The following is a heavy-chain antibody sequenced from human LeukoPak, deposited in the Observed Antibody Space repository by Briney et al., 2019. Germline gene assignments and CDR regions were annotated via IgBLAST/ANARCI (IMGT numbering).Heavy chain of an antibody. CDR3: LREREYSYGSYLDH. Sequence: SETLSLTCTVSGGFIHTYNWNWIRQPAGKGLEWVWRNNVTGNSYYNPSLKSRVIISVDRPANRFSLQLMSVTAADTTVFYCLREREYSYGSYLDHWGQGILVTVSS. CDR2: NNVTGNS. V-gene: IGHV4-4*07. CDR1: GGFIHTYN. D-gene: IGHD5-18*01. J-gene: IGHJ4*02.